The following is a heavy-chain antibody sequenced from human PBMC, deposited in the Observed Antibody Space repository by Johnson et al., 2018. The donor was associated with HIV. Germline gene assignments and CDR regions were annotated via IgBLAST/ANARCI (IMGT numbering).Heavy chain of an antibody. CDR2: ISYDGSNK. CDR1: GFTFSSYW. J-gene: IGHJ3*02. CDR3: ASGEDYGGNYGALDI. D-gene: IGHD4-23*01. Sequence: QVQLVESGGGLVQPGGSLRLSCAASGFTFSSYWMHWVRQAPGKGLAWVAVISYDGSNKYYADSVRGRFTISRDNSKNTMYLQVNGLRVEDTAVFYCASGEDYGGNYGALDIWGQGTMVTVSS. V-gene: IGHV3-30*03.